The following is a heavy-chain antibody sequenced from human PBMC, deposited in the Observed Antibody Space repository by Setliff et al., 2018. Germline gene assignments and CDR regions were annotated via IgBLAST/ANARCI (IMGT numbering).Heavy chain of an antibody. J-gene: IGHJ4*02. CDR1: TFTFSKYA. CDR2: IHVSGGST. CDR3: ARGSYSSSF. D-gene: IGHD6-6*01. V-gene: IGHV3-23*01. Sequence: GGSLRLSCVASTFTFSKYAVTWVRQAPGKGLEWVSSIHVSGGSTYYADSVKGRFTISRDNSRNPLYLQMNSLRAEDTAVYYCARGSYSSSFGGQGTLVTVSS.